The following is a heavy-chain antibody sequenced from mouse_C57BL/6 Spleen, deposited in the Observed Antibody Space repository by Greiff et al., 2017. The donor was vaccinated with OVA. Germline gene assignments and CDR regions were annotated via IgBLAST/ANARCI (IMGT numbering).Heavy chain of an antibody. V-gene: IGHV1-64*01. CDR2: IHPNSGST. CDR1: GYTFTSYW. Sequence: QVQLQQPGAELVKPGASVKLSCKASGYTFTSYWMHWVKQRPGQGLEWIGMIHPNSGSTNYNEKFKSKATLTVDKSSSTAYMQLSSLTSEDSAVDYCARITTVEGYFDYWGQGTTLTVSS. J-gene: IGHJ2*01. CDR3: ARITTVEGYFDY. D-gene: IGHD1-1*01.